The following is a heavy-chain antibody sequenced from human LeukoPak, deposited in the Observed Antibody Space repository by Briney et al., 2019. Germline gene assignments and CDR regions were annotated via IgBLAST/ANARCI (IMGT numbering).Heavy chain of an antibody. CDR2: MNPNSGHT. D-gene: IGHD2-2*02. V-gene: IGHV1-8*01. J-gene: IGHJ4*02. CDR1: GYTFTSYD. CDR3: ATVTRDCSRASCYNY. Sequence: ASVKVSCKASGYTFTSYDINWVRQATGQGLEWMGWMNPNSGHTGYAQKFQGRITMTRNTPISTAYMELSSLGSEDTAVYYCATVTRDCSRASCYNYWGQGTLVTASS.